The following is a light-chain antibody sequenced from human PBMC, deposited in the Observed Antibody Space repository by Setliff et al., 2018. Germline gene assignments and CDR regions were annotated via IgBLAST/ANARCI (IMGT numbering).Light chain of an antibody. J-gene: IGLJ2*01. CDR3: QSYGSTNQVV. CDR2: EDN. Sequence: NFMLTQPHSVSESPGKTVTISCTRSSGSIASNYVQWYQQRPGSSPTAVIYEDNQRPSGVPDRFSGSIDSSSNSASLTISGLKTEDEADYYCQSYGSTNQVVFGGGT. CDR1: SGSIASNY. V-gene: IGLV6-57*01.